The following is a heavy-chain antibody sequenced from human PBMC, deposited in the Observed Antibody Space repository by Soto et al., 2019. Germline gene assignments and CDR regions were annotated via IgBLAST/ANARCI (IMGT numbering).Heavy chain of an antibody. J-gene: IGHJ1*01. CDR2: IYYSGST. CDR1: GGSISSYY. D-gene: IGHD6-13*01. Sequence: QVQLQESGPGLVKPSETLSLTCTVSGGSISSYYWSWIRQPPGKGLEWIGYIYYSGSTNYNPSLKSRVTIAVDTSKNQVSLKLSSVTAADTAVYYCARLVAAAGTFPYFQHWGQGTLVTVSS. CDR3: ARLVAAAGTFPYFQH. V-gene: IGHV4-59*01.